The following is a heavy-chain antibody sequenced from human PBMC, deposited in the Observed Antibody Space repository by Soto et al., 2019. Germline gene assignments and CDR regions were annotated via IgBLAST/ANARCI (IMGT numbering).Heavy chain of an antibody. V-gene: IGHV4-34*01. J-gene: IGHJ4*02. CDR2: INHSGST. CDR3: AKQLSAWYFDY. D-gene: IGHD6-13*01. CDR1: GGSFSGYY. Sequence: PSETLSLTCAVYGGSFSGYYWSWIRQPPGKGLEWIGEINHSGSTNYNPSLKSRVTISVDTSKNQFSLKLSSVTAEDTAVYYCAKQLSAWYFDYWGQGTLVTVSS.